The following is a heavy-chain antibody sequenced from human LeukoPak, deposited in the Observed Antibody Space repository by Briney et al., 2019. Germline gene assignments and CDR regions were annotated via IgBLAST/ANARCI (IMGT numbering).Heavy chain of an antibody. Sequence: SETLSLTCAVCGGSFSGYYWSWIRQPPGKGLEWIGEINHSGSTNYNPSLKSRVTISVDTSKNQFSLKLSSVTAADTAVYYCARDALYYEPWGQGTLVTVSS. D-gene: IGHD2-8*01. CDR2: INHSGST. CDR3: ARDALYYEP. V-gene: IGHV4-34*01. J-gene: IGHJ5*02. CDR1: GGSFSGYY.